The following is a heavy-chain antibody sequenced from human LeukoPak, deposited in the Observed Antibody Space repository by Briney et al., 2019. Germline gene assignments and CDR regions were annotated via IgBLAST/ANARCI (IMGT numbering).Heavy chain of an antibody. Sequence: SETLSLTCAVYGGSFSGYYWSWIRQPPGKVLEWIGYIYYSGSTNYNPSLKSRVTISVDTSKNQFSLKLSSVTAADTAVYYCARGSYDYVWGSYRFNYWGQGTLVTVSS. CDR3: ARGSYDYVWGSYRFNY. J-gene: IGHJ4*02. CDR1: GGSFSGYY. CDR2: IYYSGST. V-gene: IGHV4-59*01. D-gene: IGHD3-16*02.